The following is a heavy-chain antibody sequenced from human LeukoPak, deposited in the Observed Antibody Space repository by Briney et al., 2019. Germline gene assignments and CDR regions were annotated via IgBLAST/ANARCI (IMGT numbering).Heavy chain of an antibody. CDR1: GYTLTELS. D-gene: IGHD4-17*01. J-gene: IGHJ4*02. Sequence: GASVKVSCKVSGYTLTELSMHWVRQAPGKGLEWMGGFDPEDGETIYAQKFQGRVTMTRDTSTSTVYMELSSLRSEDTAVYYCARGDYGDYGTYYWGQGTLVTVSS. CDR2: FDPEDGET. V-gene: IGHV1-24*01. CDR3: ARGDYGDYGTYY.